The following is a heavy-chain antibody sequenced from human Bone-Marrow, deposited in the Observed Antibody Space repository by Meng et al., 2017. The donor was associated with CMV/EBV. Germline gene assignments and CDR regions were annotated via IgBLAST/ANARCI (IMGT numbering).Heavy chain of an antibody. CDR2: INAGNGNT. Sequence: YTFTSYAMHWVRQAPGQRLEWMGWINAGNGNTKYSQKFQGRVTITRDTSASTAYMGLSSLRSEDTAVYYCARVYCSSTSCYKGFDYWGQGTLVTVSS. J-gene: IGHJ4*02. CDR1: YTFTSYA. V-gene: IGHV1-3*01. CDR3: ARVYCSSTSCYKGFDY. D-gene: IGHD2-2*02.